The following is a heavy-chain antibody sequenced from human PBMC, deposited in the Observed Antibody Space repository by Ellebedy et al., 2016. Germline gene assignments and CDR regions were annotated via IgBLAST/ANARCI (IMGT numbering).Heavy chain of an antibody. V-gene: IGHV3-23*01. CDR1: GFTFSSYA. CDR3: ARGLIVGPTQRFSALDY. CDR2: ISGSGGST. Sequence: GESLKISXAASGFTFSSYAMNWVRQAPGKGLEWVSAISGSGGSTYYADSVKGRFTISKDNSKNTLYLQMNSLRAEDTALYYCARGLIVGPTQRFSALDYWGQGTPVTVSS. J-gene: IGHJ4*02. D-gene: IGHD1-26*01.